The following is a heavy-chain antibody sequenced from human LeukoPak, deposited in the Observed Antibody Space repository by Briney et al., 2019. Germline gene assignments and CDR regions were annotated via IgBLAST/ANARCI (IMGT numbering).Heavy chain of an antibody. V-gene: IGHV3-30*02. CDR2: IRYDGSNK. D-gene: IGHD2-2*01. CDR3: AKDRCSSTSCYGGDWFDP. Sequence: PGGPLRLSCAASGFTLRSYGMHWLRQAPGKALEGVAFIRYDGSNKYYADSVKGRFTISRDNSKNTLYLQINSLRAEDTAVYYCAKDRCSSTSCYGGDWFDPWGQGTLVTVSS. J-gene: IGHJ5*02. CDR1: GFTLRSYG.